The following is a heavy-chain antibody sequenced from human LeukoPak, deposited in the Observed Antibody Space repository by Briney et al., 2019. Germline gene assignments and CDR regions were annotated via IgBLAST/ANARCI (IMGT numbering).Heavy chain of an antibody. Sequence: SETLSLTCTASGGSISSYYRSWIRQPPGKGLEWIGYVYYSGSTNYNPSLKSRITISIDTSKMHFSLKLSSVTAADTAVYYCARGAYDSRGWWFDPWGQGSLVTVSS. V-gene: IGHV4-59*01. J-gene: IGHJ5*02. D-gene: IGHD3-22*01. CDR2: VYYSGST. CDR1: GGSISSYY. CDR3: ARGAYDSRGWWFDP.